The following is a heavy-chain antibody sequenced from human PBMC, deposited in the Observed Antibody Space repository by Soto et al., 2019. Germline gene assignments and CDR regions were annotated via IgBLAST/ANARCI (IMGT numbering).Heavy chain of an antibody. CDR3: AREDYDFWSGYGPLDY. CDR2: IYTSGST. Sequence: ETLSLTCTVSGGSISSYYWSWIRQPAGKGLEWIGRIYTSGSTNYNPSLKSRVTMSVGTSKNQFSLKLSSVTAADTAVYYCAREDYDFWSGYGPLDYWGQGTLVTVSS. D-gene: IGHD3-3*01. V-gene: IGHV4-4*07. J-gene: IGHJ4*02. CDR1: GGSISSYY.